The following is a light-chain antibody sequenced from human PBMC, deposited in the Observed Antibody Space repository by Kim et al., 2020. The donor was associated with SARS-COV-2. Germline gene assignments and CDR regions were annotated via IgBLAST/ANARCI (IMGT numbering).Light chain of an antibody. V-gene: IGLV2-8*01. CDR2: DVN. CDR1: CSDVGAYPY. J-gene: IGLJ2*01. CDR3: SSSAGSNNLV. Sequence: GHSVTISCTGICSDVGAYPYISWYQQHTGRAPKIIIYDVNYRPSGVPPRFSVSKSGDTASLTVSGLQAEDEADYYCSSSAGSNNLVFGVGTRLTVL.